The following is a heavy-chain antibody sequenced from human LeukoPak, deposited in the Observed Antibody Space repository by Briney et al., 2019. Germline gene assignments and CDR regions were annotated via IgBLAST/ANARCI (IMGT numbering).Heavy chain of an antibody. V-gene: IGHV1-24*01. J-gene: IGHJ6*03. CDR2: FDPEDGET. CDR3: ASATIFGVVSDYYYYMDV. Sequence: ASVKVSCKVSGYTLIELSMHWVRQAPGKGLEWMGGFDPEDGETIYAQKFQGRVTMTEDTSTDTAYMELRSLRSDDTAVYYCASATIFGVVSDYYYYMDVWGKGTTVTVSS. CDR1: GYTLIELS. D-gene: IGHD3-3*01.